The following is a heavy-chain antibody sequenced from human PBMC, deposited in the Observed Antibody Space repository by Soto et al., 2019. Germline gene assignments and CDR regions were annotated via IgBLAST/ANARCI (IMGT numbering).Heavy chain of an antibody. J-gene: IGHJ4*02. CDR1: GYSFTSYG. Sequence: PXESLTISWKGSGYSFTSYGIIWVRQMPGKGLEWMGRIDPSDSYTNYSPSFQGHVTISADKSISTAYLQWSSLKASDTAMYYCARHVVVVPAADDWGQGTLVTVSS. D-gene: IGHD2-2*01. V-gene: IGHV5-10-1*01. CDR2: IDPSDSYT. CDR3: ARHVVVVPAADD.